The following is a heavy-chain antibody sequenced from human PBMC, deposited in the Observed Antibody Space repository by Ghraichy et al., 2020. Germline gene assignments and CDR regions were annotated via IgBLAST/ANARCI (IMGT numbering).Heavy chain of an antibody. CDR3: SRRGIYSNWIDVYAFDI. CDR2: ISGYDGAT. D-gene: IGHD1-1*01. Sequence: ASVKVSCEASGFPLDSYGIVWVRQAPGQGLEWMGWISGYDGATSQAQRFQGRLTMTTDTSASKAYMELRSLTTDDTSVYYCSRRGIYSNWIDVYAFDIWGQGTMVSISS. V-gene: IGHV1-18*01. J-gene: IGHJ3*02. CDR1: GFPLDSYG.